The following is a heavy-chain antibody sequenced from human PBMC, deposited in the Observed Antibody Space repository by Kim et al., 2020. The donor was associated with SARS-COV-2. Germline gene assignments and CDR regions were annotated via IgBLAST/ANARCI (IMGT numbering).Heavy chain of an antibody. D-gene: IGHD4-17*01. Sequence: SETLSLTCTVSGGSISSYYWSWIRQPPGKGLEWIGYIYYSGSTNYNPSLKSRVTISVDTSKNQFSLKLSSVTAADTAVYYCASAYEGYGDLNDAFDIWGQGTMVTVSS. CDR3: ASAYEGYGDLNDAFDI. CDR1: GGSISSYY. CDR2: IYYSGST. V-gene: IGHV4-59*13. J-gene: IGHJ3*02.